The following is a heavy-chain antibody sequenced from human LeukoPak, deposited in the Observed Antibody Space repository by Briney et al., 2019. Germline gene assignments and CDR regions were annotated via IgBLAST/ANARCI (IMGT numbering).Heavy chain of an antibody. CDR1: GDSISSINW. CDR3: ARGYYDSSGYYLYFDY. CDR2: IHHSGKT. Sequence: SETLSLTCAVSGDSISSINWWTWVRLSPEKGLEWIGEIHHSGKTNYNPSLKSRVNISLDKSKNHFSLRVNSVVAADTAIYYCARGYYDSSGYYLYFDYWGQGTLVTVSS. J-gene: IGHJ4*02. D-gene: IGHD3-22*01. V-gene: IGHV4-4*02.